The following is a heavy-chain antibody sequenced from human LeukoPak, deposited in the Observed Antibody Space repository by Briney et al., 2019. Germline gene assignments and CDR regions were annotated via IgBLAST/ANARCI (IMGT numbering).Heavy chain of an antibody. D-gene: IGHD4-11*01. Sequence: GGSLRLSCAASGLTFHNAWMTWVRQAPGKGLEWVGRMKSNRDGGTSDYAAPVKGRFTISRDDSKNTLYLHMNSLRAEDTAVYYCTTLSNDVLYWGQGTLVTVS. CDR1: GLTFHNAW. J-gene: IGHJ4*02. CDR3: TTLSNDVLY. CDR2: MKSNRDGGTS. V-gene: IGHV3-15*01.